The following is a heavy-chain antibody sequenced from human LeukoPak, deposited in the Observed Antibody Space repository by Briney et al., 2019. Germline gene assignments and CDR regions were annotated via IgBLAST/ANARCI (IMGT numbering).Heavy chain of an antibody. D-gene: IGHD3-3*01. CDR2: ISPIFGTA. CDR1: GGTFSSYA. CDR3: ASIKTRIPMEST. V-gene: IGHV1-69*05. J-gene: IGHJ5*02. Sequence: SVKVSCKASGGTFSSYAISWVRQAPGQGLEWMGGISPIFGTANYAQKFEGRVTITTDESTSTAYLELSSLRSADTAVYYCASIKTRIPMESTWGQGTLVTVSS.